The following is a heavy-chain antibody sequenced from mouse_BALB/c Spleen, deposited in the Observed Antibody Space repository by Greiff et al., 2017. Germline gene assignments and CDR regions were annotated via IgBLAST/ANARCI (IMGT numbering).Heavy chain of an antibody. V-gene: IGHV14-3*02. CDR1: GFNIKDTY. Sequence: EVKLVESGAELVKPGASVKLSCTASGFNIKDTYMHWVKQRPEQGLEWIGRIDPANGNTKYDPKFQGKATITADTSSNTAYLQLSSLTSEDTAVYYCARSRYYGSLYAMDYWGQGTSVTVSS. J-gene: IGHJ4*01. CDR3: ARSRYYGSLYAMDY. D-gene: IGHD1-1*01. CDR2: IDPANGNT.